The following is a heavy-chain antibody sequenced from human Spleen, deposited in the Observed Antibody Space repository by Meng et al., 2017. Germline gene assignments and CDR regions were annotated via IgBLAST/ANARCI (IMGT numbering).Heavy chain of an antibody. D-gene: IGHD3-10*01. V-gene: IGHV3-48*03. J-gene: IGHJ3*02. CDR2: ISSSGSTI. Sequence: GGSLRLSCAASGFSFSSYEMNWVRQAPGKGLEWVSYISSSGSTIYYADSVKGRFTISRDNAKNSLYLQMNSLRAEDTAVYYCASGGLWFGELLSTDGAFDIWGQGTMVTVSS. CDR3: ASGGLWFGELLSTDGAFDI. CDR1: GFSFSSYE.